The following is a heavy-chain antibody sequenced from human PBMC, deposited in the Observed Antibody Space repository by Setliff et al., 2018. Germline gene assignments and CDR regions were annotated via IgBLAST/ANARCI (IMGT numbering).Heavy chain of an antibody. V-gene: IGHV4-34*12. CDR2: IIHSGST. J-gene: IGHJ4*02. CDR1: DLSISIGYY. Sequence: PSETLSLTCTVSDLSISIGYYWSWIRQPPGKRLGWIGEIIHSGSTNYNPSLKSRVTISMDTSKNQFSLKVSSVTAADTAVYYCARSFSRREKFLLDYWGQGALVTVSS. CDR3: ARSFSRREKFLLDY.